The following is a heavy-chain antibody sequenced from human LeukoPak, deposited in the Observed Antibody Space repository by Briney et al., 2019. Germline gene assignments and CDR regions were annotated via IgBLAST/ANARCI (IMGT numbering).Heavy chain of an antibody. V-gene: IGHV4-59*08. D-gene: IGHD2-15*01. CDR2: IYYSGST. CDR1: GDSISSYY. Sequence: KPSETLSLTCTVSGDSISSYYWSWIRPPPGKGLEWIGYIYYSGSTNYNPSLKSRVTISVDTSKNQFSLTLICVTAADTAVYFCVRHVAGTCSGGTCYRFYVWGQGTTVTVSS. J-gene: IGHJ6*02. CDR3: VRHVAGTCSGGTCYRFYV.